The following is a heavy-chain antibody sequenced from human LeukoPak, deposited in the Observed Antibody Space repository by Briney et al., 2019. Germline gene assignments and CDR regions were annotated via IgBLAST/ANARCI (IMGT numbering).Heavy chain of an antibody. CDR2: ISFDGSKK. J-gene: IGHJ3*02. Sequence: GRSLRLSCAASGFTFSSYGMHWVRQAPGKGLEWVAVISFDGSKKYYADSVKGRFTISRDNSKNTLYLQMNSLRAEDTAVYYCAKDLAARYYDFWSGYYGTDDAFDIWGQGTMVTVSS. CDR1: GFTFSSYG. V-gene: IGHV3-30*18. CDR3: AKDLAARYYDFWSGYYGTDDAFDI. D-gene: IGHD3-3*01.